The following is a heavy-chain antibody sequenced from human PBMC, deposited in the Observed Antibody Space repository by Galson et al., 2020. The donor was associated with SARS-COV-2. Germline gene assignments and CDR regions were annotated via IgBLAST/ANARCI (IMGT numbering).Heavy chain of an antibody. J-gene: IGHJ5*02. CDR2: IYYSGST. D-gene: IGHD2-21*02. CDR1: GGSISRNTYY. V-gene: IGHV4-30-4*01. Sequence: SQTLSLTCSVSGGSISRNTYYWSWIRQPPGKGLEWIGYIYYSGSTYYNPSLKSRVTMSIDTSENQFSLKLRSMTAADTAVYYCAPYLGGNSGFFDPWGQGTLVTVSS. CDR3: APYLGGNSGFFDP.